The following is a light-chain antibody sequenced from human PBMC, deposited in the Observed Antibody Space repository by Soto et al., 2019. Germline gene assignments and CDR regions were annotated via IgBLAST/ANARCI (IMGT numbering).Light chain of an antibody. Sequence: QSVLTQPASVSGSPGQSSTISCTGTSSDVGSYNLVSWYQQHPGKAPKLIIYEVSKRPSGVSNRFSGSKSGNTASLTISGLQAEDEADYYCRSYANSSPAVFGGGTKLTVL. J-gene: IGLJ2*01. CDR3: RSYANSSPAV. V-gene: IGLV2-23*02. CDR1: SSDVGSYNL. CDR2: EVS.